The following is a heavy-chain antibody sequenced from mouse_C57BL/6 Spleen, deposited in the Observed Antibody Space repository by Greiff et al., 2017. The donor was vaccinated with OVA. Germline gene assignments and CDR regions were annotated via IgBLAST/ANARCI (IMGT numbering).Heavy chain of an antibody. CDR2: INYDGSST. Sequence: EVQLVESEGGLVQPGSSMKLSRTASGFTFSDYYMAWVRQVPEKGLEWVANINYDGSSTYYLDSLKSRFIISRDNAKNILYLQMSSLKSEDTATYYCARFITTVLRYFDVWGTGTTVTVSS. CDR3: ARFITTVLRYFDV. J-gene: IGHJ1*03. D-gene: IGHD1-1*01. V-gene: IGHV5-16*01. CDR1: GFTFSDYY.